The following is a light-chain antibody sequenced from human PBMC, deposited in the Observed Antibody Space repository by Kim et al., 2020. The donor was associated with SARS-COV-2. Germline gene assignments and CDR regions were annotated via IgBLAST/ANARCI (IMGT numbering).Light chain of an antibody. CDR1: SGHSSYA. CDR3: QTWGTGIP. CDR2: LNSDGSQ. V-gene: IGLV4-69*01. Sequence: GASVKNTCPRSSGHSSYATGWHQQQPEKGPRYLLKLNSDGSQRRGDGIPDRFSGCSSGAGHYLTISSLQAEDEADYYCQTWGTGIPFGGGTKLTVL. J-gene: IGLJ2*01.